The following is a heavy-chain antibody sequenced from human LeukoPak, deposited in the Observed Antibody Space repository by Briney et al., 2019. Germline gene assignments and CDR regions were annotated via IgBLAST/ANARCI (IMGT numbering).Heavy chain of an antibody. CDR2: INHNGNVN. V-gene: IGHV3-7*03. J-gene: IGHJ6*02. Sequence: GGSLRLSCAASGFTFSSYWMNWARQAPGKGLEWVASINHNGNVNYYVDSVKGQFTISRDNAKNSLYLQMSNLRAEDTAVYFCARGGGLDVWGQGATVTVSS. CDR1: GFTFSSYW. CDR3: ARGGGLDV. D-gene: IGHD3-16*01.